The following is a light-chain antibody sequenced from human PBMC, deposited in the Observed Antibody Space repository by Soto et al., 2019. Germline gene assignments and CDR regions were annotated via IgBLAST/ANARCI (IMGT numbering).Light chain of an antibody. CDR2: VGTGGIVG. CDR1: SVYSNYN. CDR3: GADHNSGINFVYV. V-gene: IGLV9-49*01. Sequence: QSVLTQPPSASASLGASVTLTCTLSSVYSNYNVDWYQQRPGKGPRFVMRVGTGGIVGAKGEGIPDRFSVLGSGLNRFLTIKNIQEEDEADYHCGADHNSGINFVYVFGPGTKVTVL. J-gene: IGLJ1*01.